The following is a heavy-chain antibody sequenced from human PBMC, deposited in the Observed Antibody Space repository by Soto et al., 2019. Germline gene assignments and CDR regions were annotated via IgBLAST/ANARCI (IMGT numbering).Heavy chain of an antibody. CDR2: IYCYDDK. J-gene: IGHJ4*02. CDR1: GFSLSSSGVG. CDR3: ARLVVAGMTYYVDS. V-gene: IGHV2-5*01. D-gene: IGHD6-19*01. Sequence: QITLKESGPSLLRPTQTLTLTCTYSGFSLSSSGVGVGWVRQPPGKALEWPTFIYCYDDKRNNLSLKTRLNITKDTSKNQVILIMTNMDPADTATYSGARLVVAGMTYYVDSWGQGTLVIVCS.